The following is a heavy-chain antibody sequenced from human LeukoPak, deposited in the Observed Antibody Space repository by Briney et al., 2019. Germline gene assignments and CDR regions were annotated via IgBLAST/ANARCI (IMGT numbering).Heavy chain of an antibody. Sequence: TSETLSLTCAVSGGSISSYYWSWIRQPAGKGLEWIGRIYTSGSTNYNPSLKSRVTMSVDTSKNQFSLKLSSVTAADTAVYYCARTTEDCSSTSCHQYWFDPWGQGTLVTVSS. D-gene: IGHD2-2*01. CDR2: IYTSGST. CDR1: GGSISSYY. V-gene: IGHV4-4*07. J-gene: IGHJ5*02. CDR3: ARTTEDCSSTSCHQYWFDP.